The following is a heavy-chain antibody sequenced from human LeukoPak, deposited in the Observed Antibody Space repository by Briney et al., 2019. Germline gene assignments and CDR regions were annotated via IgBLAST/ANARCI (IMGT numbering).Heavy chain of an antibody. J-gene: IGHJ4*02. V-gene: IGHV4-39*01. CDR3: AVELTIFGVVTNHPLDY. Sequence: PSETLSLTCTVSGGSISSSSYYWGWIRETPGKGREWIGSIYYSGSTYYNPSLKSRVTISVDTSKNQFSLKLSSVTAADTAVYYCAVELTIFGVVTNHPLDYWGQGTLVTVSS. CDR2: IYYSGST. D-gene: IGHD3-3*01. CDR1: GGSISSSSYY.